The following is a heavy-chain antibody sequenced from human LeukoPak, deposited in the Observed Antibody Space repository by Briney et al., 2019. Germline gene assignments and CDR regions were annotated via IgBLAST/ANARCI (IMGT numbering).Heavy chain of an antibody. D-gene: IGHD2-2*01. J-gene: IGHJ4*02. CDR3: ARHHRYCKSSSCEITGVDY. CDR1: GYSFTGFY. Sequence: ASVKVSCKASGYSFTGFYIHWVRQAPGQGLECMGWINPNSADTKSAQKFQGRVTMTRDTSIRAAYMEMSRLRSDDTAVYYCARHHRYCKSSSCEITGVDYWGQGTLVTVSS. CDR2: INPNSADT. V-gene: IGHV1-2*02.